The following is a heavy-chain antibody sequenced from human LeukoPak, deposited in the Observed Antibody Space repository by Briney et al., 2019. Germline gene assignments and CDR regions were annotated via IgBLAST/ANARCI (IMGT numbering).Heavy chain of an antibody. CDR3: ARVGSRYCSSTSCYTAFDY. CDR1: GGSISSYY. V-gene: IGHV4-59*01. Sequence: SETLSLTCTVSGGSISSYYWSWIRQPPGKGLEWIGYIYYSGSTNYNPPLKSRVTISVDTSKNQFSLKLSSVTAADTAVYYCARVGSRYCSSTSCYTAFDYWGQGTLVTVSS. CDR2: IYYSGST. D-gene: IGHD2-2*02. J-gene: IGHJ4*02.